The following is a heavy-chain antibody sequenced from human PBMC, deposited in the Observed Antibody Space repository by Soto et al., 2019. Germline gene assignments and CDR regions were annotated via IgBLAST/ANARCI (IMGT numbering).Heavy chain of an antibody. CDR2: ISSSSSYT. D-gene: IGHD6-6*01. CDR3: ARGKSEYSSSSPYFDY. CDR1: GFTFSDYY. V-gene: IGHV3-11*06. J-gene: IGHJ4*02. Sequence: WGSLRLSCAASGFTFSDYYMSWIRQAPGKGLEWVSYISSSSSYTNYADSVKGRFTISRDNAKNSLYLQMNSLRAEDTAVYYCARGKSEYSSSSPYFDYWGQGTLVTV.